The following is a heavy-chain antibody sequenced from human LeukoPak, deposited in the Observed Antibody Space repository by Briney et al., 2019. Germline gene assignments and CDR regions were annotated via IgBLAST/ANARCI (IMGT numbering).Heavy chain of an antibody. CDR3: VSGRYYCSSSCSNDY. V-gene: IGHV3-21*01. Sequence: GGSLRLSCAASGFTFSTYSMNWVRQAPGKGLEWVSSISSSSSYIFYADSVKGRFTISRDNAKNSLYLQMDSLRAEDTAVYYCVSGRYYCSSSCSNDYWGQGTLVTVSS. D-gene: IGHD2-2*01. CDR2: ISSSSSYI. CDR1: GFTFSTYS. J-gene: IGHJ4*02.